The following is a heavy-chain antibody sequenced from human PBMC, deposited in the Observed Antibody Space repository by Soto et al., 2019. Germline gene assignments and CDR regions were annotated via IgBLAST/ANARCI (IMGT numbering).Heavy chain of an antibody. D-gene: IGHD6-13*01. CDR3: ARSPPGIAAAGTPGAFDI. CDR2: IYYSGST. J-gene: IGHJ3*02. V-gene: IGHV4-31*03. Sequence: QVQLQESGPGLVKPSQTLSLTCTVSGGSISSGGYYWSWIRQHPGKGLEWIGYIYYSGSTYYNPSLKRRVTISVDTSKNQFSLKLSSVTAADTAVYYCARSPPGIAAAGTPGAFDIWGQGTMVTVSS. CDR1: GGSISSGGYY.